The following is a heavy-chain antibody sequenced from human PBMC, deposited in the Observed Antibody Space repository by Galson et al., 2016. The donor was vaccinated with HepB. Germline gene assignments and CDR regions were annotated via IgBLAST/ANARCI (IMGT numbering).Heavy chain of an antibody. D-gene: IGHD2-21*01. CDR1: GFTFSTYA. V-gene: IGHV3-23*01. CDR3: AKGSIWVSAALYGMDV. CDR2: ISGSGEHT. Sequence: SLRLSCAASGFTFSTYAMSWVRQAPGKGLEWVSGISGSGEHTYYADNVKGRFTISRDNSKTTLYVQMTSLRVEDTAVYYCAKGSIWVSAALYGMDVWDQGTTVTVSS. J-gene: IGHJ6*02.